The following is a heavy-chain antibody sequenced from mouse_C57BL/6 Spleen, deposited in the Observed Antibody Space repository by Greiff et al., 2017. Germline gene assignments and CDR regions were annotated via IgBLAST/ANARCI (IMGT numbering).Heavy chain of an antibody. CDR2: IYPRSGNT. CDR1: GYTFTSYG. J-gene: IGHJ4*01. D-gene: IGHD1-1*01. V-gene: IGHV1-81*01. Sequence: VKLQESGAELARPGASVKLSCKASGYTFTSYGISWVKQRTGQGLEWIGEIYPRSGNTYYNEKFKGKATLTADKSSSTAYMELRSLTSEDSAVYFCARPITTVVADYAMDYWGQGTSVTVSS. CDR3: ARPITTVVADYAMDY.